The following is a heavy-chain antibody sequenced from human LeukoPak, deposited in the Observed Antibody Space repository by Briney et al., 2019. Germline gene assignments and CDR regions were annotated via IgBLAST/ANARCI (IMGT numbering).Heavy chain of an antibody. CDR1: GGSFSGYY. CDR3: ARHEAAGDYVDY. D-gene: IGHD4-17*01. CDR2: INHSGST. J-gene: IGHJ4*02. V-gene: IGHV4-34*01. Sequence: PSETLSLTCAVYGGSFSGYYWSWIRQPPGKGLEWIGEINHSGSTNYNPSLKSRVTISVDTSKNQFSLKLSSVTAADTAVYYCARHEAAGDYVDYWGQGTLVTVSS.